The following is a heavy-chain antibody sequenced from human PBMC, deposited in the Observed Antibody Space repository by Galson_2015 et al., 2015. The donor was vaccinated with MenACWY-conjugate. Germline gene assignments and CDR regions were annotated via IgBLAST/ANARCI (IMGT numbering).Heavy chain of an antibody. Sequence: SLRLSCAASGFTFSLYAMHWVRQVPGKGLEWVSVITFDGNYKDFVDPVKGRFTISRDNSKNTLYLEMSSLRPEDTAVYYCARGWGHTAMGYGLKPGAFDFWGQGTRVTVSS. CDR1: GFTFSLYA. V-gene: IGHV3-30*03. CDR3: ARGWGHTAMGYGLKPGAFDF. CDR2: ITFDGNYK. D-gene: IGHD5-18*01. J-gene: IGHJ3*01.